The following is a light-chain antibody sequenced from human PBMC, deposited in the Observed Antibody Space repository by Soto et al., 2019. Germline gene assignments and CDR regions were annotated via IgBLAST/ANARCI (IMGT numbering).Light chain of an antibody. V-gene: IGKV3-20*01. CDR1: QSVRSTY. CDR3: QQYGHLPT. CDR2: AVS. Sequence: IVLTQSPGTLSLSPGERATLSCRASQSVRSTYLAWYQQKPGQAPRILIYAVSSRATDIPDRFSGSGSGTDFTLTISRLEPEDFAVYYCQQYGHLPTFGQGTRLEIK. J-gene: IGKJ5*01.